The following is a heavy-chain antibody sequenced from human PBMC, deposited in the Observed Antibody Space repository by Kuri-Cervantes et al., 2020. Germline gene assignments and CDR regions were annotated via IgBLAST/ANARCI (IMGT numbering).Heavy chain of an antibody. J-gene: IGHJ4*02. Sequence: SLEISCAASGFTFDDYAMHWVRQAPGKGLEWVSGISWNSGSIGYADSVKGRFSISRDNARNSLFLQMNSLRAEDTAFYYCASTTSTSGPTPGPFDFWGQGTLVTSPQ. CDR2: ISWNSGSI. CDR3: ASTTSTSGPTPGPFDF. V-gene: IGHV3-9*01. CDR1: GFTFDDYA. D-gene: IGHD2-2*01.